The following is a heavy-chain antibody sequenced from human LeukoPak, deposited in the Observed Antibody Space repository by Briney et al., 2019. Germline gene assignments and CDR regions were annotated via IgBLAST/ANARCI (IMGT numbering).Heavy chain of an antibody. CDR2: ISGSGGST. CDR3: AKDRHVRYYDSSGYYPLGY. V-gene: IGHV3-23*01. D-gene: IGHD3-22*01. J-gene: IGHJ4*02. CDR1: GFTFSSYA. Sequence: PGGSLRLFCAASGFTFSSYAMSWVRQARGKGLEWVSAISGSGGSTYYADAVKGRFTISRDNSKNTLYLQMNSLRAEDTAVYYCAKDRHVRYYDSSGYYPLGYWGQGTLVTVSS.